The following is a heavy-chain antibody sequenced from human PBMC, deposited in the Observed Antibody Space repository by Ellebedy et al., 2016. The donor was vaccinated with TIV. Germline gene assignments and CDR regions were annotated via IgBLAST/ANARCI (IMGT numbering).Heavy chain of an antibody. J-gene: IGHJ6*02. Sequence: GESLKISCAASGFSFSSYSMNWVRQAPGKGLEWVSSISSSSSYIYHADSVKGRFTISRDNAKNSLYLQMNSLRAEDTAVYYCAVAATHYSYYYALDIWGQGTTVTVSS. D-gene: IGHD2-15*01. V-gene: IGHV3-21*01. CDR2: ISSSSSYI. CDR1: GFSFSSYS. CDR3: AVAATHYSYYYALDI.